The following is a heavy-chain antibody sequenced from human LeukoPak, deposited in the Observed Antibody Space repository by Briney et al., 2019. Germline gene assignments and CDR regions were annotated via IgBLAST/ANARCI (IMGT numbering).Heavy chain of an antibody. D-gene: IGHD5-18*01. CDR3: AKSLGYSYGSDAFDI. CDR2: ISYDGNYK. Sequence: GGSLRLSCAASGFTFSSYGMHWVRQAPGKGLEWVAVISYDGNYKYYADSVKGRFTISRDNSKNTLYLQMNSLRAEDTAVYYCAKSLGYSYGSDAFDIWGQGTMVTVSS. V-gene: IGHV3-30*18. CDR1: GFTFSSYG. J-gene: IGHJ3*02.